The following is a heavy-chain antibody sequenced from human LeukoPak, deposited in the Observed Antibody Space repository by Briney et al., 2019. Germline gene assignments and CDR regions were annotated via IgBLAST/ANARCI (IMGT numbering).Heavy chain of an antibody. Sequence: GGSLRLSCAASGFNFADYALGWVRQTPRKGLEWVSLISFNGRNKYYVDSVKGRFTISRDNSKDTLYLQMNSLRAEDTAVFYCARDIQLASWGQGTLVTVSS. J-gene: IGHJ5*01. D-gene: IGHD5-24*01. CDR1: GFNFADYA. CDR3: ARDIQLAS. CDR2: ISFNGRNK. V-gene: IGHV3-23*01.